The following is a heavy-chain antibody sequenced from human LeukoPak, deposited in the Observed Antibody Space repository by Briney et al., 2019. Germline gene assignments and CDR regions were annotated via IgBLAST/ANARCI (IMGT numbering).Heavy chain of an antibody. CDR2: IVVGSGNT. D-gene: IGHD2-2*01. V-gene: IGHV1-58*01. J-gene: IGHJ4*02. Sequence: SVKVSCKASGFTFTSSAVQWARQARGQRLEWIGWIVVGSGNTNYAQKFQERVTITTDMSTSTAYMELSSLRSEDTAVYYCAASEDIVVVPAALPSRWGQGTLVTVSS. CDR3: AASEDIVVVPAALPSR. CDR1: GFTFTSSA.